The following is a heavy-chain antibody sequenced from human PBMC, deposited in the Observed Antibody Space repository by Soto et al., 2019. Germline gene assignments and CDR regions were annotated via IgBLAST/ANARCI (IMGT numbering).Heavy chain of an antibody. CDR1: GYTFTIYV. Sequence: GASVKVSCKASGYTFTIYVMHWLRQAPGQRLEWMGWIDAGNGNTVFLQKFQGRFTITRDTSANTAYMELSSLRSEDTAVYYCARDNSGWSDYWGQGTLVTVSS. D-gene: IGHD6-19*01. J-gene: IGHJ4*02. CDR3: ARDNSGWSDY. V-gene: IGHV1-3*01. CDR2: IDAGNGNT.